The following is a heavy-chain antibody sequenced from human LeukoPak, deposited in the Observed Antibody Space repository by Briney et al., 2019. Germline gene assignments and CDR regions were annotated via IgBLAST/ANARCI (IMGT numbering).Heavy chain of an antibody. V-gene: IGHV4-59*01. Sequence: SETLSLTCTVSGGSISSYYWSWIRQPPGKGLEWIGYIYYSGSTNYNPSLKSRVTISVDTSKNQFSLKLSSVTAADTAVYYCARPHDYSNYWASDYWGQGTLVTVSS. D-gene: IGHD4-4*01. CDR1: GGSISSYY. CDR2: IYYSGST. CDR3: ARPHDYSNYWASDY. J-gene: IGHJ4*02.